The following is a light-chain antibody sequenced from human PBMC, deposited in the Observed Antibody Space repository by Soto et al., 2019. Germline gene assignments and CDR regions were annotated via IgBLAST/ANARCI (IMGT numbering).Light chain of an antibody. CDR2: DAS. V-gene: IGKV3-20*01. CDR1: QSVSSNY. CDR3: QQYGSPPQT. Sequence: IVLTQSPGTLSLSPGERGALSCRASQSVSSNYVAWYQQKPGQAPRLLIYDASNRATGIPARFSGSGSGTDFTLTISRLEPEDFAVYYCQQYGSPPQTFGQGTKVDI. J-gene: IGKJ1*01.